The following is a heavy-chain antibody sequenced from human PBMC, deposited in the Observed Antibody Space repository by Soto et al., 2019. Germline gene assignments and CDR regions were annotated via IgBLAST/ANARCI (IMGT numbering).Heavy chain of an antibody. D-gene: IGHD3-22*01. CDR1: GGTFSSYA. J-gene: IGHJ4*02. CDR2: IIPIFGTA. Sequence: SVKVSCKASGGTFSSYAISWVRQAPGQGLEWMGGIIPIFGTANYAQKFQGRVTITADKSTSTAYMELSSLRSEDTAVYYCARVGDSSGYYLDYWGQGTLVTVSS. CDR3: ARVGDSSGYYLDY. V-gene: IGHV1-69*06.